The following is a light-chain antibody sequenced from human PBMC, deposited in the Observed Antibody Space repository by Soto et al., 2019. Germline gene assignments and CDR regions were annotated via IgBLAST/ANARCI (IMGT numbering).Light chain of an antibody. J-gene: IGLJ1*01. CDR2: EVS. Sequence: QSALTQPASVSGSPGQSITISCTGTSSDVGGYNYVSWYQQHPGKAPKLMIYEVSNRPSGVSNRFSGSKSGNTASLTISCLQAEDEADYYCSSYTSSSTLGVFGTGTKVTVL. V-gene: IGLV2-14*01. CDR3: SSYTSSSTLGV. CDR1: SSDVGGYNY.